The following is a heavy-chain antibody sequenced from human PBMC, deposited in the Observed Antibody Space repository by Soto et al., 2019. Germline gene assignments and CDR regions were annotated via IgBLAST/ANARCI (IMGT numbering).Heavy chain of an antibody. CDR3: ARDNGRPQLGGNYYYITDV. CDR2: IIPLFRTP. CDR1: GVTFSSYA. Sequence: QVQLVQSGAEVKEPGSSVKVSCQASGVTFSSYALSWVRQAPGQGLEWMGGIIPLFRTPDYAKKFQGRVTITADESTSTDYMELSSLRSEDTAIYYCARDNGRPQLGGNYYYITDVWGQGNTITVSS. D-gene: IGHD3-3*02. J-gene: IGHJ6*02. V-gene: IGHV1-69*12.